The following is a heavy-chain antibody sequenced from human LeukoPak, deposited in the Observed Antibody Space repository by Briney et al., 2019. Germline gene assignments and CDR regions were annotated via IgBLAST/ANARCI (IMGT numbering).Heavy chain of an antibody. CDR2: ISSGSSHI. D-gene: IGHD5-24*01. V-gene: IGHV3-21*01. Sequence: PGGSLRLSCAASGFTFSTHSMSWVRQSPGKGLEWVSSISSGSSHIYYTDSVKGRFPISRDNAKNSLFLQMNSLRAEDTAVHFCARDFRTQLDGYSPPYHFDYWGQGALVIVSS. J-gene: IGHJ4*02. CDR3: ARDFRTQLDGYSPPYHFDY. CDR1: GFTFSTHS.